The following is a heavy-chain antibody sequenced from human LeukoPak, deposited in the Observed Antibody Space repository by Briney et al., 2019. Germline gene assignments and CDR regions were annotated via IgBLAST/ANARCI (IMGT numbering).Heavy chain of an antibody. CDR2: ISAYNGNT. CDR3: ARANHYVRSGDY. Sequence: ASVKVSCKASGYTFTSYGISWVRQAPGQGLEWMGWISAYNGNTNYAQKLQGRVTMTTDTSTSTAYMELRSLRSGDTAVYYCARANHYVRSGDYWGQGTLVTVSS. J-gene: IGHJ4*02. V-gene: IGHV1-18*01. CDR1: GYTFTSYG. D-gene: IGHD3-10*02.